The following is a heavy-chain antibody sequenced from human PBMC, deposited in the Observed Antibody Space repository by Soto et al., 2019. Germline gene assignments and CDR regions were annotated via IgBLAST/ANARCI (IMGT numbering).Heavy chain of an antibody. V-gene: IGHV5-51*01. CDR1: RDSFTSYW. J-gene: IGHJ3*01. CDR3: ARAYPPAVAGGWV. Sequence: GESLKISCKGSRDSFTSYWIGWVRQMPGKGLEWMGIIYPGDSDTRYSPSFQGQVTISADKSISTAYLQWSSLKASDTAMYYCARAYPPAVAGGWVWGQGTMVTVSS. CDR2: IYPGDSDT. D-gene: IGHD6-19*01.